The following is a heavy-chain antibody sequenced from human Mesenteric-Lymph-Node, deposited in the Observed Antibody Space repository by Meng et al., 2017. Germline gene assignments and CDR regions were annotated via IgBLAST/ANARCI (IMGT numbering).Heavy chain of an antibody. CDR3: ARQSGYFDY. D-gene: IGHD3-10*01. J-gene: IGHJ4*02. V-gene: IGHV4-59*08. CDR2: IYYSGST. Sequence: AQLQASGPGLVMPSDTLSLTCPVSGCSISSYYWSWIRQPPGKGLEWIGHIYYSGSTNYNPSLKSRVTISVDTSKNQFSLKLSSVTATDTAAYYCARQSGYFDYWGQGTLVTGSS. CDR1: GCSISSYY.